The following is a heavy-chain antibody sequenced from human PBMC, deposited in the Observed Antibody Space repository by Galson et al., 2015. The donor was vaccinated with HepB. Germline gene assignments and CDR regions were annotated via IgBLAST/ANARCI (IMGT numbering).Heavy chain of an antibody. V-gene: IGHV3-11*06. D-gene: IGHD2-2*02. CDR3: ARDGSRYCSSTSCYSGYYYYGMDV. J-gene: IGHJ6*02. CDR1: GFTFSDYY. CDR2: IGSSASDT. Sequence: SLRLSCAASGFTFSDYYMSWIRQAPGKGLEWVSYIGSSASDTKYADSVKGRFTISRDNAKDPLYLQMNSLRAEDTAIYYCARDGSRYCSSTSCYSGYYYYGMDVWGQGTPVTVSS.